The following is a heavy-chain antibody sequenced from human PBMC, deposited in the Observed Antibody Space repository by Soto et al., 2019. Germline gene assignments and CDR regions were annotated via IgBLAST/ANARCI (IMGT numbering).Heavy chain of an antibody. Sequence: SETLSLTCTVSGGSISSSSYYWGWIRQPPGKGLEWIGSIYYSGSTYYNPSLKSRVTISVDTSKNQFSLKLSSVTAADTAVYYCARRLDYYDSGGSLHNWFDPWGQGTLVTVSS. CDR1: GGSISSSSYY. D-gene: IGHD3-22*01. CDR3: ARRLDYYDSGGSLHNWFDP. J-gene: IGHJ5*02. V-gene: IGHV4-39*01. CDR2: IYYSGST.